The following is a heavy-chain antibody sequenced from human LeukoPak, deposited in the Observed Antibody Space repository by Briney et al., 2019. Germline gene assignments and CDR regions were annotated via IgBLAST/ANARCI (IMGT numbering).Heavy chain of an antibody. J-gene: IGHJ6*02. CDR1: GYTFTGYH. CDR3: ARDGGNSFYYYGMDV. D-gene: IGHD4-23*01. Sequence: ASVKVSCKATGYTFTGYHMHWVRQAPGQGLEWMGRINPNSGDTNYAQNFQGRVTMTRDTSISTAYMELSRLRSDDTAVYYCARDGGNSFYYYGMDVWGQGTTVTVSS. CDR2: INPNSGDT. V-gene: IGHV1-2*06.